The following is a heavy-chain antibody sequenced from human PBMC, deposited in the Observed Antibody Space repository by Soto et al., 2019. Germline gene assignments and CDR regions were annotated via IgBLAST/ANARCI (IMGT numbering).Heavy chain of an antibody. CDR3: ARHPERIAEIGWFDP. CDR1: GFTFSSYA. V-gene: IGHV3-23*01. D-gene: IGHD6-13*01. CDR2: ISGRGSST. Sequence: GGSLRLSCAASGFTFSSYAMSWVRQAPGKGLEWVSGISGRGSSTYYAGSVKGRFTISRDNAKNSLYLQMNSLRAEDTAVYYCARHPERIAEIGWFDPWGQGTLVTVSS. J-gene: IGHJ5*02.